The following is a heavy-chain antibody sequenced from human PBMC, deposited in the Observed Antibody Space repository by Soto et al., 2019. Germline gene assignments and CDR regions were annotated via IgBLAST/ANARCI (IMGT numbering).Heavy chain of an antibody. CDR3: ARDRHSSSSSFIPFDI. Sequence: GGSLRLSCAASGFTFSSYAMHWVRQAPGKGLEYVSAISSNGGSTYYANSVKGRFTISRDNSKNTLYLQMGSLRAEDMAVYYCARDRHSSSSSFIPFDIWGQGTMVTVSS. J-gene: IGHJ3*02. V-gene: IGHV3-64*01. CDR2: ISSNGGST. D-gene: IGHD6-6*01. CDR1: GFTFSSYA.